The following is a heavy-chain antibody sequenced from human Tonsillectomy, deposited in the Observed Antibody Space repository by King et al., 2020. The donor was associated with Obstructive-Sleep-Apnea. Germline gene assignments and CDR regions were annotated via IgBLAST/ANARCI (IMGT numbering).Heavy chain of an antibody. V-gene: IGHV1-2*04. CDR3: ARDRGNWYFDL. D-gene: IGHD3-10*01. Sequence: QLVQSGAEVKKPGASVKVSCKTSGYTFTGYYIHWVRQAPGQGLEWMGWINPNSGDTNYAQKFQDWVTMTRDTSVSTAYMEKSRLRSDDTAVYYCARDRGNWYFDLWGRGTLVTVSS. J-gene: IGHJ2*01. CDR2: INPNSGDT. CDR1: GYTFTGYY.